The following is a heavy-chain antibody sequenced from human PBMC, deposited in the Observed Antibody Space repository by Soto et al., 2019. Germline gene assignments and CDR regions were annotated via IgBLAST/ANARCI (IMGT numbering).Heavy chain of an antibody. J-gene: IGHJ1*01. CDR2: VNHSGST. Sequence: QVQLQQWGAGLLKPSETLSLTCAVYGESFRGYFWSWIRQPPGKGLEWIGEVNHSGSTKYNPSLKSRVTISADTSKHQFSLKLNSMTAADTAVYYCARGEGGFQYWGQGSLVTVSS. CDR3: ARGEGGFQY. CDR1: GESFRGYF. V-gene: IGHV4-34*02.